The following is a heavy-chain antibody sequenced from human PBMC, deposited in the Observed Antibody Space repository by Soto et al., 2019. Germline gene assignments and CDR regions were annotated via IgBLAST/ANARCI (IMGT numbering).Heavy chain of an antibody. J-gene: IGHJ4*02. D-gene: IGHD5-12*01. CDR2: IYYSGST. CDR3: ARLYTGYEAFDY. V-gene: IGHV4-30-4*01. CDR1: GGPINSGDYY. Sequence: SETLSLTCSVSGGPINSGDYYWSWIRQSPGKGLEWIGYIYYSGSTYYNPSLKSRSTISIDTSKNQFFLDVDSVTAADTAVYYCARLYTGYEAFDYWGQGTLVTVSS.